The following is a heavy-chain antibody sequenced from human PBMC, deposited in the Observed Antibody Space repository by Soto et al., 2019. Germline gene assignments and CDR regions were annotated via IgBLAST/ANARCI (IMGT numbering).Heavy chain of an antibody. CDR1: GYTFTSYS. J-gene: IGHJ5*02. CDR3: AIYYGDYIWGSYRYPNPNWFDP. Sequence: ASVKVSCKASGYTFTSYSMHWVRQAPGQRLEWMGWINAGNGNTKYSQKFQGRVTITRDTSASTAYMELSSLRSEDSAVYYCAIYYGDYIWGSYRYPNPNWFDPWGHGTLVTVSS. V-gene: IGHV1-3*01. CDR2: INAGNGNT. D-gene: IGHD3-16*02.